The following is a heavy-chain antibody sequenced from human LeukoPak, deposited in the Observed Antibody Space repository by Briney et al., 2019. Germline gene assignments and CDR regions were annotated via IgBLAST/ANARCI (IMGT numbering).Heavy chain of an antibody. CDR3: AKDDYFDY. CDR1: GFTFDDYA. CDR2: ISWNSGSI. Sequence: GRSLRLSCAASGFTFDDYAMHWVRQAPGKGLEWVSGISWNSGSIGYADSVKGRFTISRDNAKNSLYLQMNSLRAEDTALYYCAKDDYFDYWGQGTLVTVSS. V-gene: IGHV3-9*01. J-gene: IGHJ4*02.